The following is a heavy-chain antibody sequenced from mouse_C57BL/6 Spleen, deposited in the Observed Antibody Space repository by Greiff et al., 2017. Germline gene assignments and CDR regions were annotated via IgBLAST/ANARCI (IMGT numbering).Heavy chain of an antibody. D-gene: IGHD2-3*01. CDR2: IYPGSGNT. CDR3: ARGDGKGFDYYAMDY. CDR1: GYTFTSYG. Sequence: QVQLQQSGAELARPGASVKLSCKASGYTFTSYGISWVKQRTGQGLEWIGAIYPGSGNTYYNEKFKGKATLTADKSASTAYMERRSLTSRYSAVYCCARGDGKGFDYYAMDYWGQGTSVTVSS. V-gene: IGHV1-81*01. J-gene: IGHJ4*01.